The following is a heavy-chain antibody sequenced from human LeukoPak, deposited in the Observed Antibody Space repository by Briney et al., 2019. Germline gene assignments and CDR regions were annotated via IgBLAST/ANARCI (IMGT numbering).Heavy chain of an antibody. D-gene: IGHD5-12*01. CDR3: ARDPYSGYDFDY. CDR1: GGSFSGYY. CDR2: INHSGST. Sequence: SETLSLTCAVYGGSFSGYYWSWIRQPPGKGLEWIGEINHSGSTNYNPSLKSRVTISVDTSKNQFSLKLSSVTAADTAVYYCARDPYSGYDFDYWGQGTLVTVSP. J-gene: IGHJ4*02. V-gene: IGHV4-34*01.